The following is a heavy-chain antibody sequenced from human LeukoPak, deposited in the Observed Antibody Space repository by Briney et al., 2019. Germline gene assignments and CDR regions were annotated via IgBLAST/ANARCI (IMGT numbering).Heavy chain of an antibody. CDR2: ISGSGDST. CDR1: GFTFSSYS. D-gene: IGHD3-3*01. V-gene: IGHV3-23*01. J-gene: IGHJ4*02. Sequence: GGSLRLSCAASGFTFSSYSMNWVRQAPGKGLEWVSDISGSGDSTYYADSVKGRFTISRDNSRNTQYLQMNSLRAEDTAVYYCAKDQKMEWLLSISPFDYWGQGTLVTVSS. CDR3: AKDQKMEWLLSISPFDY.